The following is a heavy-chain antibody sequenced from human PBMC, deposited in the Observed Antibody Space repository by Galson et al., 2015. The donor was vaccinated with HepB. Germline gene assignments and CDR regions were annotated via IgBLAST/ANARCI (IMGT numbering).Heavy chain of an antibody. CDR1: GFTFSSYA. CDR3: ARVGQLYCSSSISCYGRHFDY. D-gene: IGHD2-2*01. CDR2: ISGSSGFT. J-gene: IGHJ4*02. V-gene: IGHV3-23*01. Sequence: SLRLSCAASGFTFSSYAMNWVRQAPGKGLEWVSGISGSSGFTYHTDSVKGRFTISRDNSKNTLYLQMNSLRAEDTAVYYCARVGQLYCSSSISCYGRHFDYWGQGTLVTVSS.